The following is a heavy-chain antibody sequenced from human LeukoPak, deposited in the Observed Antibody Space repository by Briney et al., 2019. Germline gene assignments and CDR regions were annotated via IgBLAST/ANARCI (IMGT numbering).Heavy chain of an antibody. J-gene: IGHJ4*02. Sequence: ASVKVSCKASGYTFTSYGISWVRQAPGQGLEWMGWISAYNGNTNYAQKLQGRVTMTTDTSTSTAYMELRSLRSDDTAVYYCAKDQSMVRGVTPPVYWGQGTLVTVSS. CDR1: GYTFTSYG. D-gene: IGHD3-10*01. CDR3: AKDQSMVRGVTPPVY. V-gene: IGHV1-18*01. CDR2: ISAYNGNT.